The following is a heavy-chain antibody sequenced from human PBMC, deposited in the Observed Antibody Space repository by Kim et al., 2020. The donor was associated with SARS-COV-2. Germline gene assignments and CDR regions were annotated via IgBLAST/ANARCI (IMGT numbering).Heavy chain of an antibody. CDR3: GREWVLTRSGYYYGMDV. Sequence: VKGRFTISRDNSKNKVYLQMSSLRADDTAVYYCGREWVLTRSGYYYGMDVWGQGTTVMVSS. D-gene: IGHD1-26*01. J-gene: IGHJ6*02. V-gene: IGHV3-30*15.